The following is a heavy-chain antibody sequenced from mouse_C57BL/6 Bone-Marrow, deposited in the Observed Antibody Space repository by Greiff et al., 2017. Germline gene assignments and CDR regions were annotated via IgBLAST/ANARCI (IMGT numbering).Heavy chain of an antibody. CDR2: INPGSGGT. V-gene: IGHV1-54*01. Sequence: VQLQQSGAELVRPGTSVKVSCKASGYAFTNYLIEWVKQRPGQGLEWIGVINPGSGGTTYNEKFKGKATLTADKSSSTAYMQLSSLTSEDSAVYFCARFYYYGSSLFDYWGQGTTLTVSS. D-gene: IGHD1-1*01. J-gene: IGHJ2*01. CDR3: ARFYYYGSSLFDY. CDR1: GYAFTNYL.